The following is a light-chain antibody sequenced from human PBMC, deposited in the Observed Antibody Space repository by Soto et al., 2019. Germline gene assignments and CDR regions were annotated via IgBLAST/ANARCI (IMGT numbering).Light chain of an antibody. CDR1: QSIRTW. J-gene: IGKJ2*01. V-gene: IGKV1-5*01. CDR3: QEYDSYSPYT. CDR2: DAY. Sequence: DIQMTQSPSTLSASVGDRVTITCRARQSIRTWLAWYQQKPGKAPKLLIYDAYSLESGVPSRFSGSGSGTEFTLTISSLQPDDFATYYCQEYDSYSPYTFGQGTKLEIK.